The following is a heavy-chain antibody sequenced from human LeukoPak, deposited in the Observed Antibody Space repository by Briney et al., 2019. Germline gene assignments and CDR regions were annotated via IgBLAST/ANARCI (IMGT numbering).Heavy chain of an antibody. CDR3: ASQGGGFVAVAVYNWFDP. J-gene: IGHJ5*02. CDR2: IIPILGIA. D-gene: IGHD6-19*01. Sequence: SVKVSCKASGGTFSSYAISWVRQAPGQGLEWMGRIIPILGIANYAQKFQGRVTITADKSTSTAYMELSSLRSEDTAVYYCASQGGGFVAVAVYNWFDPWGQGTLVTVSS. V-gene: IGHV1-69*04. CDR1: GGTFSSYA.